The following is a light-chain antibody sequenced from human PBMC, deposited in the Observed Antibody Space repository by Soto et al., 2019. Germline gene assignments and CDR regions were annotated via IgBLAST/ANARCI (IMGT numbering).Light chain of an antibody. J-gene: IGLJ2*01. CDR2: LNSDGSH. CDR1: SGHSSYA. CDR3: QTWGTRNRVV. V-gene: IGLV4-69*01. Sequence: QPVLTQSPSASASLGASVKLTCTLSSGHSSYAIAWHQQQPEKGPRYLMKLNSDGSHSKGDGIPDRFSGSSSGAERYLTISSLQSEDEADYYCQTWGTRNRVVFGGGTKVTVL.